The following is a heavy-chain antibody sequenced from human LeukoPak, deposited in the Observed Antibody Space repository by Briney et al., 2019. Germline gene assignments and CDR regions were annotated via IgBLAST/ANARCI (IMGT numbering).Heavy chain of an antibody. CDR2: ISGSGGST. V-gene: IGHV3-23*01. J-gene: IGHJ4*02. D-gene: IGHD3-22*01. CDR3: AKERGYDSSGYYYVVLSGDFDY. CDR1: GFTFSSYA. Sequence: GGSLRPSCAASGFTFSSYAMSWVRQAPGKGLEWVSAISGSGGSTYYADSVKGRFTISRDNSKNTLYLQMNSLRAEDTAVYYCAKERGYDSSGYYYVVLSGDFDYWGQGTLVTVSS.